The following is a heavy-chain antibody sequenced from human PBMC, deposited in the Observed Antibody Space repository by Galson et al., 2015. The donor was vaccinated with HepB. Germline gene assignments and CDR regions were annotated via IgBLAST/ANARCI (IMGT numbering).Heavy chain of an antibody. CDR1: GFTFSSYA. J-gene: IGHJ4*02. V-gene: IGHV3-23*01. D-gene: IGHD2-15*01. CDR3: ASLTRDLYCSGGSCYSGFLD. CDR2: ISGSGGST. Sequence: SLRLSCAASGFTFSSYAMSWVRQAPGKGLEWVSAISGSGGSTYYADSVKGRFTISRDNSKNTLYLQMNSQRAEDTAVYYCASLTRDLYCSGGSCYSGFLDWGQGTLVTVSS.